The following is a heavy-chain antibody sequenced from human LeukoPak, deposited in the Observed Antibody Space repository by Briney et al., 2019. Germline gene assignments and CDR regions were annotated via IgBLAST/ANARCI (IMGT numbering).Heavy chain of an antibody. CDR2: ISGSGGIT. J-gene: IGHJ5*02. CDR3: ARNWFDP. CDR1: GFTFSSDA. Sequence: GGSLRLSCAASGFTFSSDAMSWVRQAPGKGLEWVSAISGSGGITYYADSVKGRFTISRDKSKNTVSLQMNSLRFEDTAMYYCARNWFDPWGQGTLVTVSS. V-gene: IGHV3-23*01.